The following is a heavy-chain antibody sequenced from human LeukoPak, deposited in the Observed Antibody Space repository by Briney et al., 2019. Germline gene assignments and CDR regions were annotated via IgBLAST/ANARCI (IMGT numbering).Heavy chain of an antibody. CDR1: GFTFSSYE. CDR3: ARDSAGSGSCVGYFEY. CDR2: ISSSGSTI. J-gene: IGHJ4*02. D-gene: IGHD3-10*01. V-gene: IGHV3-48*03. Sequence: PGGSLRLSCAASGFTFSSYEMTWVRQAPGKGLEWVSYISSSGSTIYYADSVKGRFTISRDNAKNSLYLQMNSLRAEDTAVYYCARDSAGSGSCVGYFEYWGQGTLVTVSS.